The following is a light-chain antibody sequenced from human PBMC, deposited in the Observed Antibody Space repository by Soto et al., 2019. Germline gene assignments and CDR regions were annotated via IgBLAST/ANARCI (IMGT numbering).Light chain of an antibody. Sequence: DIPMTQSPSSLSASVGDRVTITCRASQSVSRYLNWYQQKPGKAPELLIYAASSFQGGVSSRFSGSGSGTDFTLTISSLQPEYFATYYCQQSQSFPLTFGGGTKVEIK. CDR1: QSVSRY. CDR2: AAS. J-gene: IGKJ4*01. V-gene: IGKV1-39*01. CDR3: QQSQSFPLT.